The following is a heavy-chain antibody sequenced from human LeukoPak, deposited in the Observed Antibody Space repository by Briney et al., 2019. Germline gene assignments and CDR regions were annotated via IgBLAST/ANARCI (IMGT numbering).Heavy chain of an antibody. D-gene: IGHD3-10*01. Sequence: PSETLSLTCTVSGGSVSSGSYYWSWIRQPPGKGLEWIGYIYYSGSTNYNPSLKSRVTISVDTSKNQFSLKLSSVTAEDTAVYYCASGPHGSGKGGYYYYYGMDVWGQGTTVTVSS. CDR3: ASGPHGSGKGGYYYYYGMDV. CDR1: GGSVSSGSYY. CDR2: IYYSGST. V-gene: IGHV4-61*01. J-gene: IGHJ6*02.